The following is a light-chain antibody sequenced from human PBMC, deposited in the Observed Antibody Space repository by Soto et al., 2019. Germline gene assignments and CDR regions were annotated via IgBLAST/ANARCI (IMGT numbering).Light chain of an antibody. V-gene: IGKV3-20*01. J-gene: IGKJ1*01. CDR1: QSVSSSY. CDR3: QQYGSSPRT. Sequence: EIVLTQSPGTLSLSPGDTATLSCRASQSVSSSYLAWYQQNPGQAPRLLIYVASIRATGIPDRVSGSGSGTDYSLTINRLETEDFAVYYCQQYGSSPRTFGQGTKVE. CDR2: VAS.